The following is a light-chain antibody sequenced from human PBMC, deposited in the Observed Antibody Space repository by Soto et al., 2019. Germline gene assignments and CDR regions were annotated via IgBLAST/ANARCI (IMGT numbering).Light chain of an antibody. CDR1: SSDVGAYNS. V-gene: IGLV2-14*01. J-gene: IGLJ3*02. CDR2: EVT. Sequence: QSALTQPASVSGSPGQSITISCTGTSSDVGAYNSVSWYQHHPGQAPKLLIYEVTNRPSGVSNRFSGSKSGNTASLTISGLQAEDEADYYCNSYSSSTLEFGGGTKVTVL. CDR3: NSYSSSTLE.